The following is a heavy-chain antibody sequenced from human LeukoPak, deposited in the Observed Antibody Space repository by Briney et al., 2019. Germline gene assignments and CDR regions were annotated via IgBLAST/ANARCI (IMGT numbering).Heavy chain of an antibody. CDR2: ISPDGNNE. CDR3: ARGALPLAFLDFIRPGNYFSGDMGV. Sequence: GGSLRLSCAASGFTFTTYPMRWVRQAPGKGLEWLTLISPDGNNEYYADSVKGRFTISRDNSKNTVYLQMNSLTTEDTAIYYCARGALPLAFLDFIRPGNYFSGDMGVWGKGTMVVVSS. CDR1: GFTFTTYP. J-gene: IGHJ6*03. D-gene: IGHD3-3*02. V-gene: IGHV3-30*04.